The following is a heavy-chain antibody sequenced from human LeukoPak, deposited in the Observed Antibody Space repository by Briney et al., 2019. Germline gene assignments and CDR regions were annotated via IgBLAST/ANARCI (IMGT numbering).Heavy chain of an antibody. CDR1: GGTFSSYA. CDR2: IIPIFGTA. V-gene: IGHV1-69*06. CDR3: ASLDYYDSSGPSFDY. D-gene: IGHD3-22*01. Sequence: ASVKVSCKASGGTFSSYAISWVRQAPGQGLEWMGGIIPIFGTANYAQKFQSRVTITADKSTSTAYMELSSLRSEDTAVYYCASLDYYDSSGPSFDYWGQGTLVTVSS. J-gene: IGHJ4*02.